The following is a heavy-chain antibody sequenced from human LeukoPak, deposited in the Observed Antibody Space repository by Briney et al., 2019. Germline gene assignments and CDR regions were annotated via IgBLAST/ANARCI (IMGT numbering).Heavy chain of an antibody. CDR3: AKDCTETRGALDY. CDR1: GFTFDNYA. D-gene: IGHD1-14*01. J-gene: IGHJ4*02. V-gene: IGHV3-43D*03. Sequence: GGPLRLSCPASGFTFDNYALHWVRQAPGKGLEGVSLISWDGGSTYYADSVKGRFTISRDNSKNSLYLQMNSLRAEDTALYYCAKDCTETRGALDYWGQGTLVTVSS. CDR2: ISWDGGST.